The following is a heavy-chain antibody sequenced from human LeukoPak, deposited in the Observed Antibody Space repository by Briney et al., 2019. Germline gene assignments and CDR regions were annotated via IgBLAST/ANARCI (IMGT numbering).Heavy chain of an antibody. V-gene: IGHV1-69*13. J-gene: IGHJ4*02. Sequence: ASVKVSCKASGGTFSSYAISWVRQAPGQGLEWMGGIIPIFGTANYAQKFQGRVTITADESTSTAYMELRSLRSDDTAVYYCARAPSDIVVVPAATQTLDYWGQGTLVTVSS. D-gene: IGHD2-2*01. CDR1: GGTFSSYA. CDR3: ARAPSDIVVVPAATQTLDY. CDR2: IIPIFGTA.